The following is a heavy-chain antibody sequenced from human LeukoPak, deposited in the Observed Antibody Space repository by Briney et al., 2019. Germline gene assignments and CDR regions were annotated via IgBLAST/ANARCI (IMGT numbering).Heavy chain of an antibody. Sequence: GGSLRLSCEASGFTFSNYWMNWVRQAPGKGPEWVANIKEDGSEIYYVDSVKGRFTISRDNAKNSLYLQMNSLRAEDTAVYYCARGTSGWHGVDYWGQGALVTVSA. CDR3: ARGTSGWHGVDY. CDR2: IKEDGSEI. D-gene: IGHD6-19*01. J-gene: IGHJ4*02. V-gene: IGHV3-7*03. CDR1: GFTFSNYW.